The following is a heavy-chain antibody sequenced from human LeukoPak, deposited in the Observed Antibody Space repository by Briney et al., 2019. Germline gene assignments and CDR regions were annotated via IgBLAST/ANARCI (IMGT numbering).Heavy chain of an antibody. D-gene: IGHD6-13*01. J-gene: IGHJ5*02. CDR3: ARGGSSSFLNNWFDP. CDR1: GGTFSGYA. V-gene: IGHV1-69*04. CDR2: IIPILGIA. Sequence: SVKVSCKASGGTFSGYAISWVRQAPGQGLEWMGRIIPILGIANYAQKFQGRVTITADKSTSTAYMELSSLRSEDTAVYYCARGGSSSFLNNWFDPWGQGTLVTVSS.